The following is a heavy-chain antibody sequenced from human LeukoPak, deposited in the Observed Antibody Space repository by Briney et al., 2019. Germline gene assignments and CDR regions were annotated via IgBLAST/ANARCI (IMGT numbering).Heavy chain of an antibody. V-gene: IGHV7-4-1*02. J-gene: IGHJ6*02. CDR2: INTNTGNP. CDR3: ARVSAPWFGEGYYYYGMDV. Sequence: ASVKVSCKASGYTFTSYAVNWVRQAPGQGLEWMGWINTNTGNPTYAQGFTGRFVFSLDTSVSTAYLQISSLKAEDTAVYYCARVSAPWFGEGYYYYGMDVWGQGTTVTVSS. D-gene: IGHD3-10*01. CDR1: GYTFTSYA.